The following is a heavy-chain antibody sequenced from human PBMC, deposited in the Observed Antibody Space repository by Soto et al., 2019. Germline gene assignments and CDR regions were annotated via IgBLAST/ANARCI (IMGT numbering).Heavy chain of an antibody. CDR1: GGSFSDYA. V-gene: IGHV4-34*01. Sequence: PSETLSLTCAVYGGSFSDYAWTWIRQPPGKGLEWIGEISHSGGTTYNPSLKSRVTISVDTSKNQFSLNLNSVTAADTAIYYCARGAPGYWGQGTLVTVSS. CDR2: ISHSGGT. CDR3: ARGAPGY. J-gene: IGHJ4*02.